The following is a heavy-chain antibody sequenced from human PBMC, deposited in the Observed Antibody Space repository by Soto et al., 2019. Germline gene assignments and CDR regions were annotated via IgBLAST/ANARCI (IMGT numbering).Heavy chain of an antibody. CDR3: SGRWLPSDF. D-gene: IGHD1-26*01. J-gene: IGHJ4*02. CDR1: GFTFSDFN. Sequence: GGSLRLSCAASGFTFSDFNMHWVRQAPGKGLGWVALISYDGKNKDYADSVKGRFTISRDNSMNTLYLQMNSLRRDDTAVYYCSGRWLPSDFWGQGTLVTVSS. V-gene: IGHV3-30*03. CDR2: ISYDGKNK.